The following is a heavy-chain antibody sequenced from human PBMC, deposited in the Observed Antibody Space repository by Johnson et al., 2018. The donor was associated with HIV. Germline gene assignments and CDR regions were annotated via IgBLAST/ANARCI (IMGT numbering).Heavy chain of an antibody. CDR1: GFTFDDYG. D-gene: IGHD6-6*01. J-gene: IGHJ3*02. Sequence: EVQLVESGGGVVRPGGSLRLSCAASGFTFDDYGMSWVRQVPGKGLEWVSVIYSGGSTYYADSVKGRFTISRDNAKNSLYLQMNSLRAEDTAVYYCARDYDLAARPVAFDIWGQGTMVTVSS. V-gene: IGHV3-20*04. CDR2: IYSGGST. CDR3: ARDYDLAARPVAFDI.